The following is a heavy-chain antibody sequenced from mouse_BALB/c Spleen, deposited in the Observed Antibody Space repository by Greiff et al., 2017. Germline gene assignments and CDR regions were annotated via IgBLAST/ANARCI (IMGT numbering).Heavy chain of an antibody. Sequence: EVQLVESGGGLVQPGGSRKLSCAASGFTFSSFGMHWVRQAPEKGLEWVAYISSGSSTIYYADTVKGRFTISRDNPKNTLFLQMTSLRSEDTAMYYCAREGPAWFAYWGQGTLVTVSA. J-gene: IGHJ3*01. CDR3: AREGPAWFAY. V-gene: IGHV5-17*02. CDR1: GFTFSSFG. CDR2: ISSGSSTI.